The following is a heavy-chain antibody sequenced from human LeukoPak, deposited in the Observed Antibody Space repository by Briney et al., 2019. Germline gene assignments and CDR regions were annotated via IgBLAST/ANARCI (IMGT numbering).Heavy chain of an antibody. V-gene: IGHV1-69*04. CDR2: IIPILGIA. Sequence: ASVKVSCEASGGTFSSYVISWVRQAPGQGLEWMGRIIPILGIANYAQKFQGRVTITADKSTSTAYMELSSLRSEDTAVYYCASPPADYYDSRDYFDYWGQGTLVTVSS. J-gene: IGHJ4*02. CDR1: GGTFSSYV. CDR3: ASPPADYYDSRDYFDY. D-gene: IGHD3-22*01.